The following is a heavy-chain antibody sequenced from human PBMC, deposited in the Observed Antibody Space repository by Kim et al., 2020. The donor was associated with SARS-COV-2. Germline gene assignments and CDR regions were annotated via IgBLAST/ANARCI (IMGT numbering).Heavy chain of an antibody. V-gene: IGHV2-5*01. CDR3: ARGNLYYYYGMDV. J-gene: IGHJ6*02. Sequence: YSPSRKARLTITKDTSKNQVVLTMTNMDPVDTATYYCARGNLYYYYGMDVWGQGTTVTVSS. D-gene: IGHD3-10*01.